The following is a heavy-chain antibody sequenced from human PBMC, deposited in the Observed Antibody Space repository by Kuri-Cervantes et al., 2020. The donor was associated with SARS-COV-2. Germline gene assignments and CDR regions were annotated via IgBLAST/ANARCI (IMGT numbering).Heavy chain of an antibody. CDR3: ARGGRVVTAIIPLDP. D-gene: IGHD2-21*02. V-gene: IGHV4-30-4*08. J-gene: IGHJ5*02. CDR2: IYYSGST. Sequence: LRLSCTVSGGSVSRGSYYWSWIRQPPGKGLEWIGYIYYSGSTNYNPSLKSRVTISVDTSKNQLSLKLSSVTAADTAVYYCARGGRVVTAIIPLDPWGQGTLVTVSS. CDR1: GGSVSRGSYY.